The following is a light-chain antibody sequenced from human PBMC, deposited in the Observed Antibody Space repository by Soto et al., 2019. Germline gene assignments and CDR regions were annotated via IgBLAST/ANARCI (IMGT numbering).Light chain of an antibody. CDR1: QSVSSTY. Sequence: EIVLTQSPGTLSLSPGERATLSCRASQSVSSTYLAWYQQKPGQAPRLLIFGASSRASGIPDRFSGSGSGTEFTLTISRVELEDFAVYYCQHYGSSSWTFGQGTRVDI. V-gene: IGKV3-20*01. CDR3: QHYGSSSWT. J-gene: IGKJ1*01. CDR2: GAS.